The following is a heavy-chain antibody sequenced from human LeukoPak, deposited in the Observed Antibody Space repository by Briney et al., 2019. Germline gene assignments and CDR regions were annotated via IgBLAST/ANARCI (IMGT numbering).Heavy chain of an antibody. CDR2: MNPNSGNT. V-gene: IGHV1-8*01. J-gene: IGHJ4*02. Sequence: ASVKVSCKASGYTFTSYDINWVRQATGQGLEWMGWMNPNSGNTGYAQKFQGRVTMTRNTSISTAYMELSSLRSEDTAVYYCARTDYGDYEGWGQYYFDYWGQGTLVTVSS. CDR3: ARTDYGDYEGWGQYYFDY. CDR1: GYTFTSYD. D-gene: IGHD4-17*01.